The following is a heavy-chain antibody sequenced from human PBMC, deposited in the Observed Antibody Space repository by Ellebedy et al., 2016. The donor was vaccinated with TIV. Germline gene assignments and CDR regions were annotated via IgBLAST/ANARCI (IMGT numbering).Heavy chain of an antibody. D-gene: IGHD1-26*01. Sequence: GGSLRLSCAASGFTFSDYYMSWIRQAPGKGLEWVAVISYDGSNKYYADSVKGRFTISRDNSKNTLYLQMNSLRAEDTAVYYCARVDSVGAKDYWGQGTLATVSS. J-gene: IGHJ4*02. CDR2: ISYDGSNK. CDR1: GFTFSDYY. CDR3: ARVDSVGAKDY. V-gene: IGHV3-30-3*01.